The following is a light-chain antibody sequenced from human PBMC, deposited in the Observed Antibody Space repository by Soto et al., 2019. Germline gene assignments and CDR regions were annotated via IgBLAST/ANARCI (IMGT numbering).Light chain of an antibody. CDR3: QHYCSSSPLP. J-gene: IGKJ4*01. CDR1: QSISSSE. Sequence: EIVLKQSPGTLSLSPGERATLSCRASQSISSSELAWYQQKPDQAPRLLVYSAASRATGIPDRFSGSGSGTDFTLTISRLEPEDCAVYEYQHYCSSSPLPFGGGTKVEIK. CDR2: SAA. V-gene: IGKV3-20*01.